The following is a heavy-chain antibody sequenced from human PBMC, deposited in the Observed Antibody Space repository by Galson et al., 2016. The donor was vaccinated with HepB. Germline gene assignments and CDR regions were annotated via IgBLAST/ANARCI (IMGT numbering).Heavy chain of an antibody. CDR3: AREMSANIGFTFSSLHQGPIGLPPGTLLQEHL. CDR2: TYCRSRCYT. V-gene: IGHV6-1*01. Sequence: CAISGDSVSSKGVAWTWIRQSPSRGLEWLGRTYCRSRCYTDFAMSVKSRIAINTDTSKNQFSLQLSSVTPDDTAVYYCAREMSANIGFTFSSLHQGPIGLPPGTLLQEHLWG. CDR1: GDSVSSKGVA. J-gene: IGHJ6*01. D-gene: IGHD2-15*01.